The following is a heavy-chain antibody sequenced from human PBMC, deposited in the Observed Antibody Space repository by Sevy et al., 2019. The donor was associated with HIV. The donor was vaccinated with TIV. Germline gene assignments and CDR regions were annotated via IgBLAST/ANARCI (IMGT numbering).Heavy chain of an antibody. D-gene: IGHD1-26*01. CDR3: ATFEGVSGSWGILQLEDYHFGMDV. V-gene: IGHV3-23*01. J-gene: IGHJ6*02. CDR1: ASTFSSDA. CDR2: ISGNGDNT. Sequence: GGSLRLSCEASASTFSSDAMTWVRQAPGKGLEWVSSISGNGDNTYYADSVKGRFTISRDNSKNTVYLQMNRLIPEDTDLYYWATFEGVSGSWGILQLEDYHFGMDVWGQGTTVTVSS.